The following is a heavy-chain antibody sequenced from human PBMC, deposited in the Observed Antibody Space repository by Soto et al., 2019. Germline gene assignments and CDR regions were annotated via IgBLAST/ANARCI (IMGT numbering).Heavy chain of an antibody. J-gene: IGHJ3*02. D-gene: IGHD3-10*01. V-gene: IGHV4-39*01. CDR2: INHSGST. Sequence: PSEILSLTCTVSGGSISSGNYYWSWIRQPPGKGLEWIGEINHSGSTNYNPSLKSRVTISVDTCKNQFSLKLSSVTAADTAVYYCARGTWVRSAFDIWGQGTMVTVSS. CDR3: ARGTWVRSAFDI. CDR1: GGSISSGNYY.